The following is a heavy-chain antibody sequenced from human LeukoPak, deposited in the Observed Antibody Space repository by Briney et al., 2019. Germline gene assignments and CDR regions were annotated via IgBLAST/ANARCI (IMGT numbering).Heavy chain of an antibody. D-gene: IGHD2-21*01. CDR1: GYTFTGFY. Sequence: GASVKVSCKASGYTFTGFYIHWVRQAPGQGPEWMGWINPNIGGTNYAQKFRGRVSLTRDTSTSTAYMELSRLTSDDTAVYYCTRGGRYFMDWFDRWGQGTLVTVSS. V-gene: IGHV1-2*02. J-gene: IGHJ5*02. CDR3: TRGGRYFMDWFDR. CDR2: INPNIGGT.